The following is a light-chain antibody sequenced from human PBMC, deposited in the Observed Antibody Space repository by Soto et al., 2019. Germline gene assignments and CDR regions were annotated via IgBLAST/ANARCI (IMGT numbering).Light chain of an antibody. CDR1: ETVDTSS. V-gene: IGKV3-20*01. J-gene: IGKJ4*01. CDR2: SAS. Sequence: EIVLTQSPGTLSLSPGETATLSCRASETVDTSSLGWYQQKPGRAPSLLIYSASRRATGIPDRFDASGSATDFTLTISRLEPEDFAVYYCHQSGSSPLTFGGGTKVES. CDR3: HQSGSSPLT.